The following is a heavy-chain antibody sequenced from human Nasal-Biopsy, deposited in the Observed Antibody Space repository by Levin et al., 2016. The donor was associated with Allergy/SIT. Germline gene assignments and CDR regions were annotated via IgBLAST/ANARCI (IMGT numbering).Heavy chain of an antibody. CDR3: ARHVRIVATTKYYFDY. D-gene: IGHD5-12*01. V-gene: IGHV4-39*01. Sequence: GSLRLSCTVSGDSISNTNYYWGWIRQPPGKGLEWIGSIYYSGSTYYTPSLKSRVTISADTSKNHFSLRLSSVTAADTAVYYCARHVRIVATTKYYFDYWGQGTLVTVSS. CDR1: GDSISNTNYY. J-gene: IGHJ4*02. CDR2: IYYSGST.